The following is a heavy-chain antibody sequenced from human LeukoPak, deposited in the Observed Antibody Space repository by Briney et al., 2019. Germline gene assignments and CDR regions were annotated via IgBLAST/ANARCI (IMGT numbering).Heavy chain of an antibody. CDR1: GYSFTSYW. Sequence: GESLKISCKGSGYSFTSYWIGWVRQMPGKGLEWMGVIYPGDSDTRYSPSFQGQVTISADKSISTAYLQWSSLKASDTAMYYCARAYYDYVWGSYRPPPRYFDYWGQGTLVTVSS. CDR3: ARAYYDYVWGSYRPPPRYFDY. CDR2: IYPGDSDT. V-gene: IGHV5-51*01. D-gene: IGHD3-16*02. J-gene: IGHJ4*02.